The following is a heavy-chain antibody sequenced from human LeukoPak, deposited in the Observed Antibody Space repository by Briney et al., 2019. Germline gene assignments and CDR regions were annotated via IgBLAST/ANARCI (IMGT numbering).Heavy chain of an antibody. Sequence: ASETLSLTCTVSGGSISSYYWSWIRQPPGKGLEWIGYIYYSGSTNYNPSLKSRVTISVDTSKNQFSLKLSSVTAADTAVYYCARVDSSGSFDYWGQGTLVTVSS. V-gene: IGHV4-59*01. J-gene: IGHJ4*02. CDR3: ARVDSSGSFDY. CDR1: GGSISSYY. D-gene: IGHD3-22*01. CDR2: IYYSGST.